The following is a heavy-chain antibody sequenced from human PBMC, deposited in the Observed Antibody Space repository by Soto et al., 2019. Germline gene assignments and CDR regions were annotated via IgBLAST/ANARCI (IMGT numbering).Heavy chain of an antibody. Sequence: QVQLQESGPGLVKPSGTLSVTCAVSGGSISRSNWWSWVRQPPGKGLEWIGEIYHSGNTNYNPSLKSRVTISVDKSNNQFSLNLTSVTAADTAVHYCTRVLAALGNRWYFDLWGRGTLVSVSS. J-gene: IGHJ2*01. CDR1: GGSISRSNW. V-gene: IGHV4-4*02. CDR2: IYHSGNT. D-gene: IGHD6-13*01. CDR3: TRVLAALGNRWYFDL.